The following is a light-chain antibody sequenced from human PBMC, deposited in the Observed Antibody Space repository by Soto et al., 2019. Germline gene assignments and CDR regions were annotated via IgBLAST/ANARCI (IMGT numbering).Light chain of an antibody. Sequence: EVVLTQSPATLSLSPGGSATLSCRASQNVDNYLAWYQQKPGQAPRLLIYDASNRATGIPARFSGSGSGTAFTLTISSLEPEDSAVYYCQQCSFWPRITFIQGTRLEIK. V-gene: IGKV3-11*01. CDR3: QQCSFWPRIT. CDR1: QNVDNY. J-gene: IGKJ5*01. CDR2: DAS.